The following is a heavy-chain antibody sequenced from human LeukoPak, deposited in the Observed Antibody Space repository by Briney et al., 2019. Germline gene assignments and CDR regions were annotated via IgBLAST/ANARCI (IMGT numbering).Heavy chain of an antibody. CDR1: GFTFSNAW. D-gene: IGHD1-26*01. CDR2: IKSQTDGGTT. Sequence: PGGSLRLSCAASGFTFSNAWMSWVRQAPGKGLEWVGRIKSQTDGGTTEYASAVKGRFTISRDDSKSTLFLQMNSLKTEDTAIYYCTTYTSGSSYYWGQGTLVTVS. J-gene: IGHJ4*02. V-gene: IGHV3-15*01. CDR3: TTYTSGSSYY.